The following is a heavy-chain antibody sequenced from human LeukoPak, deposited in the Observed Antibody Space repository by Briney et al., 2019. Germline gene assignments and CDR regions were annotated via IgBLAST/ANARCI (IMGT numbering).Heavy chain of an antibody. CDR1: GYSISSGYY. J-gene: IGHJ5*02. V-gene: IGHV4-38-2*02. CDR2: IYHSGST. D-gene: IGHD3-22*01. Sequence: SETLSLTCTVSGYSISSGYYWGWIRQPPGKGLEWIGSIYHSGSTYYNPSLKSRVTISVDTSKNQFSLKLSSVTAADTAVYYCARVSHPRNAITMITWGQGTLVTVSS. CDR3: ARVSHPRNAITMIT.